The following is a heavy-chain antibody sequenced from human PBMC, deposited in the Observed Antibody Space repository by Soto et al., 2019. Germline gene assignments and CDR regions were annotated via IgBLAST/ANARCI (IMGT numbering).Heavy chain of an antibody. CDR3: AKERGVLDAFDI. J-gene: IGHJ3*02. Sequence: QVQLVESGGGVVQPGTSPRLSCAASGFTSSSFVIHWVRQAPGKGLEWLAVISSDGNNQYYADSVKGRFTISRDNSKKTLYLPVNSLRAEDTAVYFCAKERGVLDAFDIWGQGTMVTVS. D-gene: IGHD3-10*01. CDR2: ISSDGNNQ. CDR1: GFTSSSFV. V-gene: IGHV3-30*18.